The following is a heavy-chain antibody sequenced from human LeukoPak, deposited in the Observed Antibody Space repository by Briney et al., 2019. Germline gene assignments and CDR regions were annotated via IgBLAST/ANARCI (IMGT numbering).Heavy chain of an antibody. CDR2: INHSGNT. CDR3: AKNWAVRRYMDV. Sequence: NPSETLSLTCAVYGGSFSGFHWTWIRQSPGQGPEWIGEINHSGNTNYSPSLKSRVTMSVDTSKKEIYLRLSSVTAADTAVYYCAKNWAVRRYMDVWGKGTTVTVSS. D-gene: IGHD2/OR15-2a*01. J-gene: IGHJ6*03. CDR1: GGSFSGFH. V-gene: IGHV4-34*01.